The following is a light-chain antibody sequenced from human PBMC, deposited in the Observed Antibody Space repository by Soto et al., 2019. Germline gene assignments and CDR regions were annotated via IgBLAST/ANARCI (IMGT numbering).Light chain of an antibody. CDR1: SSDVGGYNY. CDR3: SSYTSSSTLGV. CDR2: EVS. V-gene: IGLV2-14*01. Sequence: QSALTQPASVSGSPGQSITISCTGTSSDVGGYNYVSWYQQHPGKAPKLMIYEVSNRPLGVSNRFSGSKSDNTASLTISGLQAEDEADYYCSSYTSSSTLGVFGGGTKLTVL. J-gene: IGLJ2*01.